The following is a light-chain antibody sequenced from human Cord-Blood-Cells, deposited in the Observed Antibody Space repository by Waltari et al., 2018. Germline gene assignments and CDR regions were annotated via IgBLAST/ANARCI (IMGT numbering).Light chain of an antibody. CDR3: QQYYSTPYT. CDR2: WAA. V-gene: IGKV4-1*01. J-gene: IGKJ2*01. CDR1: RSVLYSSNNKNY. Sequence: DIVMTQSPDSLAVSLGERATINCKSSRSVLYSSNNKNYLAWYQQKPAQPPKLLIYWAATRESGVPDRFSGSGSGTDFTLTISSLQAEDVAVYYCQQYYSTPYTFGQGTKLEIK.